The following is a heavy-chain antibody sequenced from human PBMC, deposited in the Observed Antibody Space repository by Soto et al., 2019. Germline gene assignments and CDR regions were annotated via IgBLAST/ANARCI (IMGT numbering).Heavy chain of an antibody. CDR1: GFTFSSYG. Sequence: GGFLRLSCAACGFTFSSYGMHWVRQAPGKGLEWVAVISYDGSNKYYADSVKGRFTISRDNSKSTLFLQMNSLMGEDTAVFWCAKAGARGSFAYYGRDVGGQGTTVSVPS. J-gene: IGHJ6*02. V-gene: IGHV3-30*18. CDR2: ISYDGSNK. D-gene: IGHD3-16*01. CDR3: AKAGARGSFAYYGRDV.